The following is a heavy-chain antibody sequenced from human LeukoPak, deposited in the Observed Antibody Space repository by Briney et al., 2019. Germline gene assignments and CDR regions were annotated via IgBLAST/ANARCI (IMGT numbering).Heavy chain of an antibody. CDR1: GFTFDDYA. CDR3: AKDRTSSGWFRFDY. CDR2: ISWNSGSI. J-gene: IGHJ4*02. Sequence: PGGSLRLSCAASGFTFDDYAMHWVRHAPGKGLEWVSGISWNSGSIGYADSVKGRFTISRDNAKNSLYLQMNSLRAEDTALYYCAKDRTSSGWFRFDYWGQGTLVTVSS. D-gene: IGHD6-19*01. V-gene: IGHV3-9*01.